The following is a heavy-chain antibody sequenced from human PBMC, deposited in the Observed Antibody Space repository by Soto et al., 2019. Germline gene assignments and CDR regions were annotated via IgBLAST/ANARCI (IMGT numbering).Heavy chain of an antibody. CDR1: GSPFD. V-gene: IGHV3-30-3*01. CDR3: ARGPTHGAFDL. J-gene: IGHJ3*01. Sequence: QVQLVEFGGGVVQPGRSLRLSCVASGSPFDVHWVRQAPGKGPGWVAHIVPDGRNQYWADSVKGRFTGSRDNAKNTVYLQMNSLRTEDTAVYYCARGPTHGAFDLWGQGTMVTVSS. CDR2: IVPDGRNQ.